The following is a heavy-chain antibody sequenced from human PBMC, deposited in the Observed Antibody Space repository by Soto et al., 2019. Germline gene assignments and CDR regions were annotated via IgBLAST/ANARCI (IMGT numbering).Heavy chain of an antibody. Sequence: SVKVSCKASCYTFTSYGISWVRQAPGQGLEWMGWISAYNGNTNYAQKLQGRVTMTTDTSTSTAYMELRSLRSDDTAVYYCARAHYCSGGSCDWFDPWGQGTLVTVSS. CDR1: CYTFTSYG. D-gene: IGHD2-15*01. CDR2: ISAYNGNT. V-gene: IGHV1-18*01. CDR3: ARAHYCSGGSCDWFDP. J-gene: IGHJ5*02.